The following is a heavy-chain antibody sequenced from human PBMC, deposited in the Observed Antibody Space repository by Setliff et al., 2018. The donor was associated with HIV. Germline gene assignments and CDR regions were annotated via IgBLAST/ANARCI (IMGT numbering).Heavy chain of an antibody. CDR3: ARRSIVGVTRGFYYYGLDV. J-gene: IGHJ6*02. Sequence: SENLSLTCTVSGGSINNHYWYWIRQPPGKGLEWIGYIYISGTTNYNPSLKNRVTMSLDTSKTQVSLRLTSVTAADTAVYYCARRSIVGVTRGFYYYGLDVWGQGTTVTVSS. D-gene: IGHD1-26*01. CDR2: IYISGTT. CDR1: GGSINNHY. V-gene: IGHV4-4*09.